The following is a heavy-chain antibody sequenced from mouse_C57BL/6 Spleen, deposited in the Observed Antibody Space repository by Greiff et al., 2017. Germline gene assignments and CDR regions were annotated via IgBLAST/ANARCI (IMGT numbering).Heavy chain of an antibody. CDR2: ISDGGSYT. D-gene: IGHD4-1*01. J-gene: IGHJ3*01. CDR1: GFTFSSYA. V-gene: IGHV5-4*01. CDR3: SRGLGRSWVAY. Sequence: EVQLVESGGGLVKPGGSLKLSCAASGFTFSSYAMPWVRQTPEKRLEWVAYISDGGSYTYYPDTVKGRFTISRDNAKNNLYLQMSHLRSEDTAMYYCSRGLGRSWVAYWGQGTLVTVSA.